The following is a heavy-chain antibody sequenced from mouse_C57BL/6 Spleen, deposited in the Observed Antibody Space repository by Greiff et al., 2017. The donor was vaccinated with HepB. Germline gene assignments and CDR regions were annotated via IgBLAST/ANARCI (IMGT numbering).Heavy chain of an antibody. D-gene: IGHD2-2*01. Sequence: QVQLQQPGAELVKPGASVKMSCKASGYTFTSYWITWVKQRPGQGLEWIGDIYPGSGSTNYNEKFKGKATLTVDTSSSTAYMQLSSLTSEDSAVYYCARSTMVTGEDCWGQGTTLTVAS. CDR2: IYPGSGST. CDR3: ARSTMVTGEDC. J-gene: IGHJ2*01. V-gene: IGHV1-55*01. CDR1: GYTFTSYW.